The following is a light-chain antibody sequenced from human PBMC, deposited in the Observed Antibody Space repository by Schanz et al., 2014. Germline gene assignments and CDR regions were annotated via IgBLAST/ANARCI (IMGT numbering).Light chain of an antibody. CDR3: QSYDSSLSAVV. CDR1: SSDVGGYNY. V-gene: IGLV2-14*01. CDR2: DVS. Sequence: QSALTQPASVSGSPGQSITISCTGTSSDVGGYNYVSWYQQHPGKAPKLMIYDVSNRPSGVSNHFSGSKSGNTASLTISGLQTEDEADYYCQSYDSSLSAVVFGGGTKLTVL. J-gene: IGLJ2*01.